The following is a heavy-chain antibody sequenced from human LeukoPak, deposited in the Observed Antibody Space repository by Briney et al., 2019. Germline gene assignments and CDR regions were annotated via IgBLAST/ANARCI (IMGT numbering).Heavy chain of an antibody. Sequence: ASVKVSCKASGYTFTGYYMHWVRQAPGQGLEWMGWINPNSGCTNYAQKFQGRVTMARDTYISTAYMELRSLRSEDTAFYYCARDPSNTSGWKTWFDPWGQGTLVPVSS. CDR1: GYTFTGYY. CDR2: INPNSGCT. CDR3: ARDPSNTSGWKTWFDP. J-gene: IGHJ5*02. D-gene: IGHD6-19*01. V-gene: IGHV1-2*02.